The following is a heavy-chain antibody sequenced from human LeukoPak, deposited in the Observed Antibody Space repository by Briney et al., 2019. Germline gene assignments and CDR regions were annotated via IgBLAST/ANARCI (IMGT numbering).Heavy chain of an antibody. Sequence: GSLRLSCAASGFTFSSYAMHWVRQAPGKGLEWVAVISYDGSNKYYADSVKGRFTISRDNAQNSMFLQMNGLRAEDTAVYYCARGGTYCGNDCYGTNYWGQGTLVTVSS. CDR2: ISYDGSNK. J-gene: IGHJ4*02. CDR3: ARGGTYCGNDCYGTNY. D-gene: IGHD2-21*02. CDR1: GFTFSSYA. V-gene: IGHV3-30-3*01.